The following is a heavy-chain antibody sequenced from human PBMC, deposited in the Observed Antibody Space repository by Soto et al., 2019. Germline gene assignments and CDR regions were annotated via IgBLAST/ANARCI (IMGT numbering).Heavy chain of an antibody. CDR1: GGSISNYY. CDR3: ARGNSGSYYRPNWFDP. Sequence: SETLSLTCTVSGGSISNYYWSWLRQPPGKGLEWIGEINHSGSTNYNPSLKSRVTTSVDTSKNQFSLKLSSVTAADTAVYYCARGNSGSYYRPNWFDPWGQGTLVTVS. J-gene: IGHJ5*02. D-gene: IGHD1-26*01. V-gene: IGHV4-34*01. CDR2: INHSGST.